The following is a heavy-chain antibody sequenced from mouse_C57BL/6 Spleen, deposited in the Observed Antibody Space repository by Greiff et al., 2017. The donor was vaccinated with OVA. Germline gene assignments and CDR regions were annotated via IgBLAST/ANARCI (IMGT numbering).Heavy chain of an antibody. CDR2: ISSGSSTI. D-gene: IGHD2-5*01. CDR3: ARGDSNYPYWYFDV. CDR1: GFTFSDYG. Sequence: EVQRVESGGGLVKPGGSLKLSCAASGFTFSDYGMHWVRQAPEKGLEWVAYISSGSSTIYYADTVKGRFTISRDNAKNTLFLQMTSLRSEDTAMYYCARGDSNYPYWYFDVWGTGTTVTVSS. J-gene: IGHJ1*03. V-gene: IGHV5-17*01.